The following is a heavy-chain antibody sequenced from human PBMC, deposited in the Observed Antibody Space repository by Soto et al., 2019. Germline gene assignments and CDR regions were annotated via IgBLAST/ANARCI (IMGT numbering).Heavy chain of an antibody. CDR2: INHSGST. V-gene: IGHV4-34*01. CDR3: ARGWAYSSSSEDY. Sequence: SETLSLTCAVYGGSFSGYYWSWIRQPPGKGLEWIGEINHSGSTNYNPSLKSRVTISVDTSKNQFSLKLSSVTAADTAVYYCARGWAYSSSSEDYWGQGTLVTVSS. D-gene: IGHD6-6*01. J-gene: IGHJ4*02. CDR1: GGSFSGYY.